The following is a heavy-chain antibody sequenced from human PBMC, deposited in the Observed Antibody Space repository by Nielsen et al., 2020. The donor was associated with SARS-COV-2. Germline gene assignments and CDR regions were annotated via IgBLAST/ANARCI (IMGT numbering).Heavy chain of an antibody. CDR1: GFTFSSYG. CDR3: AKPGYSSSWSDY. J-gene: IGHJ4*02. CDR2: IWSDGSNI. D-gene: IGHD6-13*01. V-gene: IGHV3-30*02. Sequence: GESLKISCGASGFTFSSYGMHWVRQAPGKGLEWVAVIWSDGSNIYYADSVKGRFTISRDNSKNTVYLQMNSLRAEDTALYYCAKPGYSSSWSDYWGQGTLVTVSS.